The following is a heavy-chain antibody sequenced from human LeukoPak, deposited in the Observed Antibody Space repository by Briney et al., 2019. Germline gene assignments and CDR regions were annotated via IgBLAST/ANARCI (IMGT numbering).Heavy chain of an antibody. CDR1: GGTFSSYA. CDR3: ARGLRELTVTTHRTFDI. V-gene: IGHV1-69*13. D-gene: IGHD4-11*01. Sequence: SVKVSCKASGGTFSSYAISWVRQAPGQGLEWMGGIIPIFGTANYAQKFQGRVTITADESTSTAYMELSSLRSEDTAVYYCARGLRELTVTTHRTFDIWGQGTMVTVSS. CDR2: IIPIFGTA. J-gene: IGHJ3*02.